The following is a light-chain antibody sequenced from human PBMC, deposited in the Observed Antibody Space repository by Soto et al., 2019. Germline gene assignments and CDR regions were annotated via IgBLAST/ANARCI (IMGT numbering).Light chain of an antibody. CDR3: HHYGYGADT. Sequence: ELVLTQSPGTLSLSPGERATLSCRASESVRNNSLAWYQQQPGQAPRLLIFGASSRATGIPDRFTGSGSEADFSLTISRLEPEDSAVYFCHHYGYGADTFGQGTKLEIK. CDR2: GAS. CDR1: ESVRNNS. V-gene: IGKV3-20*01. J-gene: IGKJ2*01.